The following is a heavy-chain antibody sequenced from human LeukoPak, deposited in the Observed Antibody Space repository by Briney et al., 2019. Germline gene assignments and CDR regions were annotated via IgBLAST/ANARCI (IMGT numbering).Heavy chain of an antibody. J-gene: IGHJ4*02. CDR2: ISRGGNYI. Sequence: PGGSLRLSCAASGFGFSNYDMTWVRQAPGKGLEYVSSISRGGNYIYSADSVRGRFSISRNNAETSLFLQMNSLRGEDTAVYYCARIGPGTDVYNSFDYWGQGTLVAVSS. CDR1: GFGFSNYD. D-gene: IGHD5-24*01. V-gene: IGHV3-21*01. CDR3: ARIGPGTDVYNSFDY.